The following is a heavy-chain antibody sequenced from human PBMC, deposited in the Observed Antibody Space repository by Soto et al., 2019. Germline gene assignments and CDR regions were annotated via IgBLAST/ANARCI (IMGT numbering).Heavy chain of an antibody. CDR3: ARDRSLAPWEWSTPDSYGMDV. D-gene: IGHD3-3*01. V-gene: IGHV1-18*01. Sequence: PSVKVSCKASGYSFSSYGISWVRQAPGQGLEWMGLISTSNVYTNYAQKFQGRVSMTTDTSTNTAYMEVRSLRSDDTAFYFCARDRSLAPWEWSTPDSYGMDVWGPGTSVTVSS. CDR2: ISTSNVYT. CDR1: GYSFSSYG. J-gene: IGHJ6*02.